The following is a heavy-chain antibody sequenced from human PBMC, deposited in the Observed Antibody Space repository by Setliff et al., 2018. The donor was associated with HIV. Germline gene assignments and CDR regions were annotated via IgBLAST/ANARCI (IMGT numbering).Heavy chain of an antibody. V-gene: IGHV1-18*01. J-gene: IGHJ6*03. CDR2: IGPYNGRT. CDR1: GYMFIAYG. D-gene: IGHD2-21*01. Sequence: ASVKVSCKTSGYMFIAYGMSWVRRAPGQGLEWMGWIGPYNGRTEYAQEIQGRVTMTTVTSTSTAYMELRRLRSDDTAVYYCARLSIPAYYYMDVWGKGTTVTVSS. CDR3: ARLSIPAYYYMDV.